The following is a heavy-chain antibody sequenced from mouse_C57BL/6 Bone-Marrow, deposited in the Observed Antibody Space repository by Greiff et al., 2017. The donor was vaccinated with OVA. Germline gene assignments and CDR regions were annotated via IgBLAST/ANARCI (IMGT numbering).Heavy chain of an antibody. CDR3: SRSAGGYGLWCFDV. Sequence: QVTLKVSGPGILQSSQTLSLTCSFSGFSLSTSGMGVSWIRQPSGKGLEWLAHIYWDDDKRYNPSLKSRLTISKDTSRNQVFLKSTSVDTADTATYDCSRSAGGYGLWCFDVWGTGTTVTVSS. CDR2: IYWDDDK. CDR1: GFSLSTSGMG. D-gene: IGHD2-2*01. V-gene: IGHV8-12*01. J-gene: IGHJ1*03.